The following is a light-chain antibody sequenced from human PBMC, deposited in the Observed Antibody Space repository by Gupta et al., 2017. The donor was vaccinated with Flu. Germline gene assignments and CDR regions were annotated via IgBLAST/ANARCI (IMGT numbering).Light chain of an antibody. CDR1: QSVSSY. V-gene: IGKV3-11*01. CDR3: QQRSNWPRT. J-gene: IGKJ2*01. Sequence: DTASTQSPATLSLSPGESATLSCWARQSVSSYLAWYQQKPDEAPRLLIDDSSNRATSIPARFSGSGSGTVFTLTISSLEPEDFAVYYCQQRSNWPRTFGQGTKLEIK. CDR2: DSS.